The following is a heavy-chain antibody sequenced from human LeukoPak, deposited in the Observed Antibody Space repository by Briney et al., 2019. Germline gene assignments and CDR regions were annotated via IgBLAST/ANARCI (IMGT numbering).Heavy chain of an antibody. D-gene: IGHD3-9*01. V-gene: IGHV1-18*04. CDR1: GYTFTNYG. J-gene: IGHJ6*04. CDR2: ISASNANT. Sequence: ASVKVSCKASGYTFTNYGITWVRQAPGQGLEWMGWISASNANTNYAQKFQGRVTMTTDTSTSTVYMELRSLRSDDTAIYYCARTDYDILTGARMDVWGKGTTVTVSS. CDR3: ARTDYDILTGARMDV.